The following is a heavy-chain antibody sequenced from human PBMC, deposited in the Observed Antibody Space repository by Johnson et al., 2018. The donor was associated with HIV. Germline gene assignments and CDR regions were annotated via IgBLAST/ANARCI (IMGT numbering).Heavy chain of an antibody. D-gene: IGHD1-26*01. Sequence: QVQLVESGGGLVQPGGSLRLSCGASGFTFSSYAMHWVRQAPGKGLEWVAVISYVGSNKYYADSVKGRFTISRDNSKNTLYLQMNSLRAEDTAVYFCAREMVGARGIDDAFDIWGQGTMVTVSS. CDR1: GFTFSSYA. CDR2: ISYVGSNK. V-gene: IGHV3-30*04. J-gene: IGHJ3*02. CDR3: AREMVGARGIDDAFDI.